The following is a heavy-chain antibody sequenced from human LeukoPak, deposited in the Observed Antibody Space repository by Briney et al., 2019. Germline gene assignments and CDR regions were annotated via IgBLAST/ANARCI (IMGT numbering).Heavy chain of an antibody. V-gene: IGHV3-7*05. J-gene: IGHJ4*02. D-gene: IGHD1-7*01. CDR2: IKQDGSEK. Sequence: GGFLRLSCAASGFTFSSYWMTWVRQAPGKGLERVANIKQDGSEKYYVDSVKGRFTISRDNAKNSLYLQMNSLRAEDTAVYYCAREMGWNYGDYWGQGTLVTVSS. CDR1: GFTFSSYW. CDR3: AREMGWNYGDY.